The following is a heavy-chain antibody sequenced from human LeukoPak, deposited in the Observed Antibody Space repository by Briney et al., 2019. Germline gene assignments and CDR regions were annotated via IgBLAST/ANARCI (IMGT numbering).Heavy chain of an antibody. V-gene: IGHV1-69*05. Sequence: SVKVSCKASGGTFSSYAISWVRQAPGQGLEWMGGIIPIFGTANYAQKFQGRVTITMDESTSTAYMELSSLRSEDTAVYYCASGRDGYNWDYFDYWGQGTLVTVSS. CDR3: ASGRDGYNWDYFDY. D-gene: IGHD5-24*01. CDR2: IIPIFGTA. J-gene: IGHJ4*02. CDR1: GGTFSSYA.